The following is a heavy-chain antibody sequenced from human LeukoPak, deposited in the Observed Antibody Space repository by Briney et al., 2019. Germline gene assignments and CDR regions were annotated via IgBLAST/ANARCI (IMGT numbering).Heavy chain of an antibody. V-gene: IGHV3-30*02. J-gene: IGHJ4*02. Sequence: GGSLRLSCAASGFTFSSYGMHWVRQAPGKGLEWVAFIRYDGSNKYYADSVKGRFTISRDNSKNTLYLQMSSLRAEDTAVYYCAKLTTTWELRGAYFDYWGQGTLVTVSS. CDR1: GFTFSSYG. CDR2: IRYDGSNK. D-gene: IGHD1-26*01. CDR3: AKLTTTWELRGAYFDY.